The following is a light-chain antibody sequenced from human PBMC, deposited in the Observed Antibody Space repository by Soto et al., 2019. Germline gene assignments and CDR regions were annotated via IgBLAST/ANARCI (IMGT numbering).Light chain of an antibody. J-gene: IGLJ3*02. CDR3: CSYAGSRWM. CDR2: EVY. Sequence: QSALTQPASVSGSPGQSITFFCTGSSADMGSFNLVSWYQQYPGKAPKLILYEVYKRPLGVSDRFSGSKSGSTASLTISGLEAEDEADYHCCSYAGSRWMFGGGTKLTVL. CDR1: SADMGSFNL. V-gene: IGLV2-23*02.